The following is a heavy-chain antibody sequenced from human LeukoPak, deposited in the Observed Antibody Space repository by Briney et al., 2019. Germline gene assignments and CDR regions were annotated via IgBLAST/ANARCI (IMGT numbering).Heavy chain of an antibody. CDR2: INTDGSSS. D-gene: IGHD5-18*01. Sequence: PGGSLRLSCAASGFIFSSYWMHWVRQAPGKGLVWVSRINTDGSSSSYADSVKGRFTISRDNAKNTLYLQMNSLRAEDTAIYYCAKVRYSYGLADGFDIWGQGTMVTVSS. CDR3: AKVRYSYGLADGFDI. CDR1: GFIFSSYW. J-gene: IGHJ3*02. V-gene: IGHV3-74*01.